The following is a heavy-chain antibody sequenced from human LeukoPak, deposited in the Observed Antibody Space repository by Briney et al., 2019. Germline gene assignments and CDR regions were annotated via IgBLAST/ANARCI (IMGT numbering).Heavy chain of an antibody. D-gene: IGHD2-21*02. J-gene: IGHJ4*02. CDR3: ARPVCGGDCYPYDY. CDR2: INNDGSST. Sequence: GGSLRLSCAASGFTFSSYWMHWVRQAPGKGLVWVSRINNDGSSTSHADSVKGRFTISRDNAKNTLYLQMSSLRAEDTAVYYCARPVCGGDCYPYDYWGQGTLVTVSS. V-gene: IGHV3-74*01. CDR1: GFTFSSYW.